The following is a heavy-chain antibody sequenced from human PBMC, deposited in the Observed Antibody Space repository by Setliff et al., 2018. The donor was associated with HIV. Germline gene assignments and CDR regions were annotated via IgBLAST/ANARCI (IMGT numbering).Heavy chain of an antibody. V-gene: IGHV1-8*03. J-gene: IGHJ4*02. CDR2: MNPDSGNT. D-gene: IGHD2-21*02. CDR1: GFTFTSSS. CDR3: ARDIGLSN. Sequence: GASVKVSCKASGFTFTSSSIQWVRQARGQSLEWTGWMNPDSGNTGYAQKFQGGVTITRDTSISTAYMELSSLRSEDTAVYYCARDIGLSNWGQGTLVTVSS.